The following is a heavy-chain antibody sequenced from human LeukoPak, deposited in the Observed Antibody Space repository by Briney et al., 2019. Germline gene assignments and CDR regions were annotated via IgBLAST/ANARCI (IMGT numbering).Heavy chain of an antibody. V-gene: IGHV4-34*01. D-gene: IGHD3-3*01. CDR1: GVSLSGYY. Sequence: SETLSLTCAVSGVSLSGYYRGWIRQTPGKGLEWIGEINHSGRTNYNPSLKSRVTISVDTSKNQFSLKLSSVTAADTAVYYCARVFSYPLRAPFDPWGQGTLVTVSS. CDR2: INHSGRT. J-gene: IGHJ5*02. CDR3: ARVFSYPLRAPFDP.